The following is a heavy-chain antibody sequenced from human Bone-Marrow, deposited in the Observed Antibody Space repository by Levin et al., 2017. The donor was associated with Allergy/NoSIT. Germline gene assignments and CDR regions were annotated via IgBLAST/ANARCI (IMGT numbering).Heavy chain of an antibody. CDR3: ARLYDTSSWYENRFDP. CDR2: IYPGDSDT. J-gene: IGHJ5*02. Sequence: GESLKISCKASGYNFISYYIAWVRQKPGKGLEWMGVIYPGDSDTTYSPTFQGQVTISADKSITTAYLQWRSLKASDTAIYYCARLYDTSSWYENRFDPWGQGTLVTVSS. V-gene: IGHV5-51*01. CDR1: GYNFISYY. D-gene: IGHD6-13*01.